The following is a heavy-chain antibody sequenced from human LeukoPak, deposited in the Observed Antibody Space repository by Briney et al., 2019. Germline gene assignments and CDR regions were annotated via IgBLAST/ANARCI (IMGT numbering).Heavy chain of an antibody. CDR3: ATDQGFIYYFDY. CDR2: IKRKSDGGTP. V-gene: IGHV3-15*01. CDR1: GFSFSNYA. J-gene: IGHJ4*02. D-gene: IGHD3-10*01. Sequence: PGGSLRLSCAASGFSFSNYAMSWVRQAPGKGLEWVGRIKRKSDGGTPDYAAPVEGRFTISRDDSKNTLYLQMSSLKTEDTAVYYCATDQGFIYYFDYWGQGTLVTVSS.